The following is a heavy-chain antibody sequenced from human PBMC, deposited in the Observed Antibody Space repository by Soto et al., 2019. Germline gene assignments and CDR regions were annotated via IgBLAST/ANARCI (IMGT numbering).Heavy chain of an antibody. CDR1: GFTFSNYY. CDR2: ISSSSSYT. J-gene: IGHJ6*02. D-gene: IGHD6-13*01. CDR3: ARGYSSSWYVNYYYGMDV. Sequence: QVQLVESGGGLVKPGGSLRLSCAASGFTFSNYYMSWIRQAPGKGLEWVSNISSSSSYTNYADSVKGRFTISRDNAKNSLYLQMNSLRAEDTAVYYCARGYSSSWYVNYYYGMDVWGQGTTVTVSS. V-gene: IGHV3-11*05.